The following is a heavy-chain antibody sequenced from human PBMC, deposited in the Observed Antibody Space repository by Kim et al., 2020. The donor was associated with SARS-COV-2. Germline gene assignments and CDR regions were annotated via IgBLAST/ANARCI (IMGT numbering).Heavy chain of an antibody. D-gene: IGHD2-15*01. CDR1: GGSIARYY. Sequence: SETLSLTCGVSGGSIARYYWSWIRQPPGKGLEWIGYIDDSRNTNYNPSLKSRVTISVDTAKNQFSLKLSSVTAADTAVYFCARSYGRNQFDHWGQGTVVT. CDR2: IDDSRNT. J-gene: IGHJ4*02. CDR3: ARSYGRNQFDH. V-gene: IGHV4-59*08.